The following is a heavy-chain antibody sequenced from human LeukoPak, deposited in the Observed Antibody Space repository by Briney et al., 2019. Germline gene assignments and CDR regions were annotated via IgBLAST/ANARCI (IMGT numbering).Heavy chain of an antibody. CDR3: AEGAKSGLHY. Sequence: ASVKVFCKASGYDFISYGFTWVQQAPGRGLEWKEWISTYNGNTNYAPSLQARVSMTTDASASTVSIEVRSLTPDDTAVYYCAEGAKSGLHYWGQGTLVTVSS. CDR1: GYDFISYG. D-gene: IGHD6-25*01. J-gene: IGHJ4*02. CDR2: ISTYNGNT. V-gene: IGHV1-18*01.